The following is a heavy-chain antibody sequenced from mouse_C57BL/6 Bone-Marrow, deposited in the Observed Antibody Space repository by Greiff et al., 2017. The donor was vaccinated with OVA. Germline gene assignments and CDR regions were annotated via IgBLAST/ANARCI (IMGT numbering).Heavy chain of an antibody. CDR2: IDPSDSYT. V-gene: IGHV1-69*01. Sequence: VQLQQPGAELVMPGASVKLSCKASGYTFTSYWMHWVKQRPGQGLEWIGEIDPSDSYTNYNQKFKGKSTLTVDKSSSTAYMQLSSLTSEDSAVYYGARDDYDRGYAMDYWGQGTSVTVSS. J-gene: IGHJ4*01. CDR3: ARDDYDRGYAMDY. CDR1: GYTFTSYW. D-gene: IGHD2-4*01.